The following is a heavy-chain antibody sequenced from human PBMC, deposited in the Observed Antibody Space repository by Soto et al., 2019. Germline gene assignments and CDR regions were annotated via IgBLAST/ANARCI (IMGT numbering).Heavy chain of an antibody. Sequence: GESLKISFKGSGYSFTSYWIGWVRQMPGKGLEWMGIIYPGDSDTRYSPSFQGQVTISAEKSISTAYLQWSSLKASDTAMYYCAKSLDTVVPAAFDYWGQGTLVTVSS. J-gene: IGHJ4*02. CDR3: AKSLDTVVPAAFDY. V-gene: IGHV5-51*01. CDR2: IYPGDSDT. CDR1: GYSFTSYW. D-gene: IGHD2-2*01.